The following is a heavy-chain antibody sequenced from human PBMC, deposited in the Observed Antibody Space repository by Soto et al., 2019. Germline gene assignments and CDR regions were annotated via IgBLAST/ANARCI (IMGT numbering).Heavy chain of an antibody. CDR3: ARGPKRDGSGGSCYSLYYYYYMDV. Sequence: QVQLVQSGAEVKKPGASVKVSCKASGYTFTSYDINWVRQATGQGLEWMGWMNPNSGNTGYAQKFQGRVTMTRNTSISTADRELSSLRSEDTAVYYCARGPKRDGSGGSCYSLYYYYYMDVWGKGTTVTVSS. J-gene: IGHJ6*03. CDR2: MNPNSGNT. CDR1: GYTFTSYD. D-gene: IGHD2-15*01. V-gene: IGHV1-8*01.